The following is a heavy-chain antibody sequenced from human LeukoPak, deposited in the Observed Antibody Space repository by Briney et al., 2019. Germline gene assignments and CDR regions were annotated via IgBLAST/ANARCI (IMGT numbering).Heavy chain of an antibody. D-gene: IGHD3-16*01. Sequence: GGSLRLSCAASGFTSSSFWMHWVRQAPGKGPVWVSRINHDGSSTTYADSVKGRFTISRDNAKNTLYLQMNSLRAEDTAVYYCARDLDAGGLDYWGQGTLVTVSS. CDR3: ARDLDAGGLDY. CDR2: INHDGSST. CDR1: GFTSSSFW. J-gene: IGHJ4*02. V-gene: IGHV3-74*01.